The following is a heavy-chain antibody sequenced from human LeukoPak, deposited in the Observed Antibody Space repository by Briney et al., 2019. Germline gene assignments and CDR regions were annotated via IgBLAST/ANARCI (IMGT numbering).Heavy chain of an antibody. CDR1: GGTFSSYA. J-gene: IGHJ4*02. CDR2: IIPIFGIA. CDR3: ARDDDLGVRD. Sequence: SVKVSCKASGGTFSSYAISWVRQAPGQGLEWMGRIIPIFGIANYAQKFQGRVTITADKFTSTAYMELSSLRSEDTAVYYCARDDDLGVRDWGQGTLVTVSS. D-gene: IGHD1-1*01. V-gene: IGHV1-69*04.